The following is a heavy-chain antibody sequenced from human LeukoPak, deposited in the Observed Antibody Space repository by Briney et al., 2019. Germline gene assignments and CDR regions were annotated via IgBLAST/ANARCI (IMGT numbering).Heavy chain of an antibody. V-gene: IGHV4-34*01. Sequence: SETLSLTCAVYGGSFSGYYWSWIRQPPGKGLEWIGEINHSGSTNYNPSLKSRVTISVDTSKNQFSLKLSSVTAADTAVYYCARGLARITIFGVVNGNWFDPWGQGTLVTVSS. CDR1: GGSFSGYY. J-gene: IGHJ5*02. CDR2: INHSGST. D-gene: IGHD3-3*01. CDR3: ARGLARITIFGVVNGNWFDP.